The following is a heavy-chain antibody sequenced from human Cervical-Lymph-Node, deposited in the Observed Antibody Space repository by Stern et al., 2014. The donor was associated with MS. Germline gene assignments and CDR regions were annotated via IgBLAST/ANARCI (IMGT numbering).Heavy chain of an antibody. V-gene: IGHV3-7*01. CDR1: GFTLSTYW. J-gene: IGHJ4*02. Sequence: EVQLEGSGGGLVQPGGSLRLSWGASGFTLSTYWMSWVRQAPGKGLEWVATIKNDGSEKYYVDSVKGRFTISRDNAKNSLDLQMNSLRVEDTAVYYGARDYFCVSNGFYGRFDYWGQGSLVTVSS. CDR3: ARDYFCVSNGFYGRFDY. CDR2: IKNDGSEK. D-gene: IGHD3-22*01.